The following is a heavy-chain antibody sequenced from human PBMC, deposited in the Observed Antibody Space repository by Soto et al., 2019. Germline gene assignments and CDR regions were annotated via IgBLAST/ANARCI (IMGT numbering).Heavy chain of an antibody. CDR3: ASRRGYSYGYYVYYGMDV. Sequence: GGSLRLSCAASGFTFSSYGMHWVRQAPGKGLEWVAVIWYDGSNKYYADSVKGRFTISRDNSKNTLYLQMNSLRAEDTAVYYCASRRGYSYGYYVYYGMDVWGQGTTVTVSS. V-gene: IGHV3-33*01. D-gene: IGHD5-18*01. CDR2: IWYDGSNK. J-gene: IGHJ6*02. CDR1: GFTFSSYG.